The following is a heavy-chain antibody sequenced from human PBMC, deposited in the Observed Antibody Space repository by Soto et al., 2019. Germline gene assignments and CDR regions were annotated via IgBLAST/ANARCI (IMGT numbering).Heavy chain of an antibody. D-gene: IGHD5-12*01. J-gene: IGHJ4*02. V-gene: IGHV3-23*01. CDR2: ISGSGGST. CDR1: GFTFSSYA. Sequence: EVQLLESGGGLVQPGGSLRLSCAASGFTFSSYAMRWVRQAPGKGLEWVSAISGSGGSTYYADSVKGRFTISRDNSKNTLYLQMNSLRAEDTAVYYCAKRIVATKAFDYWGQGTLVTVSS. CDR3: AKRIVATKAFDY.